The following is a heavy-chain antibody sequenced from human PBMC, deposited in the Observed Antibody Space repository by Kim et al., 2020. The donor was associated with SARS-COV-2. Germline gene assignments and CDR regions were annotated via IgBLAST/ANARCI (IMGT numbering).Heavy chain of an antibody. V-gene: IGHV4-59*01. CDR1: GGSISSYY. Sequence: SETLSLTCTVSGGSISSYYWSWIRQPPGKGLEWIGYIYYSGSTNYNPSLKSRVTISVDTSKNQFSLKLSSVTAADTAVYYCATDPRYCSGGSCYAYWGQGTLVTVSS. J-gene: IGHJ4*02. CDR3: ATDPRYCSGGSCYAY. CDR2: IYYSGST. D-gene: IGHD2-15*01.